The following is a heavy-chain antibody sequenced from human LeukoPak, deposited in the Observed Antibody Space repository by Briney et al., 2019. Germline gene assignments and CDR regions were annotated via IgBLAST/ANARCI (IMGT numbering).Heavy chain of an antibody. J-gene: IGHJ6*02. CDR2: MNPNSGNT. D-gene: IGHD3-10*01. Sequence: GASVRVSCKASGYTFTSYDINWVRQAPGQGLEWMGWMNPNSGNTGYAQKFQGRVTMTRDTSISTAYMELSSLRSEDTAVYYCARMAKVVRGVIITKTLYYGMDVWGQGTTVTVSS. CDR3: ARMAKVVRGVIITKTLYYGMDV. V-gene: IGHV1-8*01. CDR1: GYTFTSYD.